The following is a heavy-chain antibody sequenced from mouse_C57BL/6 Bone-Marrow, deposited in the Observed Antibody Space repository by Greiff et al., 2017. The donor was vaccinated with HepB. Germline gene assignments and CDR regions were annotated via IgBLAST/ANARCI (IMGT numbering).Heavy chain of an antibody. Sequence: QVQLQQSGAELAKPGASVKLSCKASGYTFTSYWMHWVKQRPGQGLEWIGYINPSSGYTKYNQKFKDKATLTADKPSSTAYMQLSSLTYEDSAVYYCAREGGYGSSYDWYFDVWGTGTTVTVSS. J-gene: IGHJ1*03. CDR3: AREGGYGSSYDWYFDV. V-gene: IGHV1-7*01. D-gene: IGHD1-1*01. CDR1: GYTFTSYW. CDR2: INPSSGYT.